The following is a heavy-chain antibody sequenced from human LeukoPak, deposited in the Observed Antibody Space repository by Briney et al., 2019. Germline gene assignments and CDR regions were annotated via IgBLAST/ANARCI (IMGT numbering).Heavy chain of an antibody. D-gene: IGHD5-12*01. CDR2: ITGSDDTT. CDR3: AKGPQLYSGYHPDY. J-gene: IGHJ4*02. V-gene: IGHV3-23*01. CDR1: GFTFSSDA. Sequence: GGSLRLSCAASGFTFSSDAMTWVRQAPGEGLEWVSTITGSDDTTYYADSVKGRFTISRDYSKNTVHLQLNNLRAEDAAMYYCAKGPQLYSGYHPDYWGQGTLVTVSS.